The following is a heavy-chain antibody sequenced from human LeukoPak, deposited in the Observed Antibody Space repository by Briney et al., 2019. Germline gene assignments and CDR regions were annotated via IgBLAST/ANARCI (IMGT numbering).Heavy chain of an antibody. CDR2: INHNSGGT. V-gene: IGHV1-2*04. Sequence: ASVKVSCKASGYIFTDFYMHWVRQAPGQGLEWMGWINHNSGGTNYAQKFQGWVTMTRDTSISTAYMELSRLRSDDTAVYYCAREGGSGSSPFDYWGQGTLVTVSP. J-gene: IGHJ4*02. CDR1: GYIFTDFY. CDR3: AREGGSGSSPFDY. D-gene: IGHD3-10*01.